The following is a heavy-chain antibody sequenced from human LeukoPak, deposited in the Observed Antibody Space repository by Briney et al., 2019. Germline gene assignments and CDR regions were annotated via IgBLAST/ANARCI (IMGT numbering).Heavy chain of an antibody. Sequence: SETLSLTCTVSGGAITNYYWSWIRQPPGKGLEWIGYMYYSGSTNYNPSLKSRVTMSVDTSNNQISLEMTSLTAADTAVYYCARAPAGQPYYYMDVWGKGTTVTVSS. D-gene: IGHD2-2*01. CDR3: ARAPAGQPYYYMDV. V-gene: IGHV4-59*01. CDR1: GGAITNYY. J-gene: IGHJ6*03. CDR2: MYYSGST.